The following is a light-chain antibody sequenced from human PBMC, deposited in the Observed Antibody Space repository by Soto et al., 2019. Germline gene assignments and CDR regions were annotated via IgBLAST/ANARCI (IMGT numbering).Light chain of an antibody. Sequence: SALTQPASVSGSPGQSITISCTGTSSDVGGYNYVSWYQQHPGKAPKLIIYEVSNRPSGVSNRFSGSKSGNTASLTISGRQAEDEANYYCNSYTSKSTGVFGTGTKLTVL. CDR2: EVS. J-gene: IGLJ1*01. CDR1: SSDVGGYNY. V-gene: IGLV2-14*01. CDR3: NSYTSKSTGV.